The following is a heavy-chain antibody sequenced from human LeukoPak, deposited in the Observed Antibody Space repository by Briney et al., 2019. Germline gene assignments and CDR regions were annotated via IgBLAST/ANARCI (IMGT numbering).Heavy chain of an antibody. V-gene: IGHV3-48*01. J-gene: IGHJ4*02. D-gene: IGHD7-27*01. CDR1: GFIFTDYS. CDR2: VDKTSSNI. Sequence: GGSLRLSCAASGFIFTDYSINWVRQAPGKGLEWISYVDKTSSNIYYAESVKGRFTISRDNAKNSLYLQMNSLRAEDTAIYYCARESYWGSSAKGFDYWGQGTLVTVSS. CDR3: ARESYWGSSAKGFDY.